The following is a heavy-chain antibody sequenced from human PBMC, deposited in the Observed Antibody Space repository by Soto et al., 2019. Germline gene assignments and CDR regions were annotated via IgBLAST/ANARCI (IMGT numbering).Heavy chain of an antibody. CDR3: ARIASAGKTYFDY. Sequence: QVQLVQSGAEVKKPGASVTVSCKASGYTFTSYNIHWVRQAPGQGLEWMGEINPSGGGTGYAETFQGRVTMTRNPSTRTVYMVLTSLTPEDAAVYYCARIASAGKTYFDYWGQGTLVTVSS. D-gene: IGHD6-13*01. V-gene: IGHV1-46*01. CDR2: INPSGGGT. J-gene: IGHJ4*02. CDR1: GYTFTSYN.